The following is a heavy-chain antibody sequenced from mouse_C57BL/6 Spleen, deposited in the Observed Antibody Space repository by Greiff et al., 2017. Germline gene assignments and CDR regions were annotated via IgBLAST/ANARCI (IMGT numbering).Heavy chain of an antibody. Sequence: QVQLKQSGAELARPGASVKLSCKASGYTFTSYGISWVKQRTGQGLEWIGEIYPRSGNTYYNEKFKGKATLTADKSSSTAYMELRSLTSEDSAVYFCARFRDRAMDYWGQGTSVTVSS. D-gene: IGHD3-3*01. V-gene: IGHV1-81*01. J-gene: IGHJ4*01. CDR3: ARFRDRAMDY. CDR2: IYPRSGNT. CDR1: GYTFTSYG.